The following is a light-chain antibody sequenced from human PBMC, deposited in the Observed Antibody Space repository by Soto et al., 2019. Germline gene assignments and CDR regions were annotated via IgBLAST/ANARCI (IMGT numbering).Light chain of an antibody. Sequence: EVVLTQSPGTLSLSPGERATLSCRASQSVTSTYLAWYQQKPGQSPRLLIYAAYSRATGIPDRFRGSGSGTEFTLTITRLEPEDIAVYYCQLYGTTPQTFGQGTKVDIK. J-gene: IGKJ1*01. CDR2: AAY. CDR3: QLYGTTPQT. V-gene: IGKV3-20*01. CDR1: QSVTSTY.